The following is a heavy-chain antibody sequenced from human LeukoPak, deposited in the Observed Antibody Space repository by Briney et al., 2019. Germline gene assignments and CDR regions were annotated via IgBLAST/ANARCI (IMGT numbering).Heavy chain of an antibody. CDR2: IIPIFGTA. Sequence: SVKVSCKASGGTFSSYAISWVRQAPGQGLEWMGGIIPIFGTAKYAQKFQGRVTITADKSTSTAYMELSSLRSEDTAVYYCARVGSLGVDPLDYWGQGTLVTVSS. CDR3: ARVGSLGVDPLDY. D-gene: IGHD2-8*01. V-gene: IGHV1-69*06. J-gene: IGHJ4*02. CDR1: GGTFSSYA.